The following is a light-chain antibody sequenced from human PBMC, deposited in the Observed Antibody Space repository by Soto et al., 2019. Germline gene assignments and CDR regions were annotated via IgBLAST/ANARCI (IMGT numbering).Light chain of an antibody. CDR3: CSYVGSSILM. J-gene: IGLJ3*02. Sequence: QSALTQPASVSGSPGQSITISCTGTSSDVGLYNLVSWYQHLPGKAPELIIYEVNERPSGISDRFSGSKSGNMASLTISGLQDEDEADYYCCSYVGSSILMFGGGTKLTVL. CDR1: SSDVGLYNL. V-gene: IGLV2-23*02. CDR2: EVN.